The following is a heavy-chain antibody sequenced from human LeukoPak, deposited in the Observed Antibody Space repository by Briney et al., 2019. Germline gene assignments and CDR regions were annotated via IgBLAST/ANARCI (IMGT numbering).Heavy chain of an antibody. J-gene: IGHJ4*02. CDR3: GRSRGAGPGAHFDV. CDR1: GFTFNNYG. Sequence: PGGSLRLSCAASGFTFNNYGMHWVRQASGKGLEWVAVISYDGSNKYYADSVKGRFTISRDNAKNSLYLQMNSLRAEDTAVYYCGRSRGAGPGAHFDVWGQGTLVTVSS. D-gene: IGHD6-19*01. V-gene: IGHV3-30*03. CDR2: ISYDGSNK.